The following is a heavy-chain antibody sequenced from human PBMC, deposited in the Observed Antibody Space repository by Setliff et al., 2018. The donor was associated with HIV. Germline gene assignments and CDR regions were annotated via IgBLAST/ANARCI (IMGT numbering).Heavy chain of an antibody. CDR2: MNPNSGDT. J-gene: IGHJ6*03. CDR3: ARGQDLGATWTGYYYYYMDV. D-gene: IGHD1-26*01. CDR1: GYTFTSCD. V-gene: IGHV1-8*02. Sequence: GASVKVSCKASGYTFTSCDIHWVRQATGQGLEWMGWMNPNSGDTGYAQKFQGRVSMTRNTSTGTAYMELSSLRSEDTAVYYCARGQDLGATWTGYYYYYMDVWGKGTTVTVSS.